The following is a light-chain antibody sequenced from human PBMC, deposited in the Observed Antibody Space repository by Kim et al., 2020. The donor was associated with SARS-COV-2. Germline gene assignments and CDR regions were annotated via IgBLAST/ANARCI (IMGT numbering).Light chain of an antibody. CDR2: DAS. CDR1: QSVSSY. V-gene: IGKV3-11*01. CDR3: KKRRHWPPIT. J-gene: IGKJ5*01. Sequence: EIVLTQSPATLSLSPGERATLSCRASQSVSSYLAWYQQKPGQAPRLLIYDASNRATVIPARFSGSGSGTDFTLTISSLEPEDFAVYYCKKRRHWPPITFSQGTRLEIK.